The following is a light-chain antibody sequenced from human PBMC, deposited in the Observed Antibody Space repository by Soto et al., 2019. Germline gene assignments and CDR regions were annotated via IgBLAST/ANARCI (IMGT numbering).Light chain of an antibody. CDR1: QSVSSN. CDR2: GAS. Sequence: EIVMTQSPATLSVSPGERATLSCRSSQSVSSNLAWYQQKPGQAPRLLIYGASTRATGIPARFSGSGSGTEFTLTIRILQSEDFSVYYCQQYNSYPVGQGTKLEIK. J-gene: IGKJ2*01. CDR3: QQYNSYP. V-gene: IGKV3-15*01.